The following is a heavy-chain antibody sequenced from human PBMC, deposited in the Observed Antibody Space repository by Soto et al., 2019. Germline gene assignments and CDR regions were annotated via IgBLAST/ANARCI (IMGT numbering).Heavy chain of an antibody. D-gene: IGHD2-15*01. CDR1: GDSISRGGYY. CDR3: GRDGAGGYGLGWFDP. V-gene: IGHV4-31*03. J-gene: IGHJ5*01. Sequence: QVQLQESGPGLVKPSQTLSLTCTVSGDSISRGGYYYNWIRQLPGKGLEWIGYIYHSGSTNYNPSLKSRVTISVDTSKNQLSLGLRSVTAADTAVDYCGRDGAGGYGLGWFDPWGQGTLVTVSS. CDR2: IYHSGST.